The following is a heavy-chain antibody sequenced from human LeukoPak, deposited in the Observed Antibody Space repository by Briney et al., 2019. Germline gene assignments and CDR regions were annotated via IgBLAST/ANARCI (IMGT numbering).Heavy chain of an antibody. V-gene: IGHV4-59*07. CDR3: ASVDTAMAYFDY. Sequence: SDCLSLTCTVSGGSISSYYWSWIRQPPGEGLEWIVYIYYSGSTNYNPALKSRVTISVDTSKNQFSLKLSAVTAADTAVYYCASVDTAMAYFDYWGQGTLVSVSS. J-gene: IGHJ4*02. CDR1: GGSISSYY. CDR2: IYYSGST. D-gene: IGHD5-18*01.